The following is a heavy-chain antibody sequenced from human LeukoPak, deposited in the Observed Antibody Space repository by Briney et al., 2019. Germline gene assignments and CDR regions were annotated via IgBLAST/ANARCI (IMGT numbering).Heavy chain of an antibody. D-gene: IGHD3-10*01. CDR3: ARYYGSGRDADY. CDR2: ISPKGIT. J-gene: IGHJ4*02. Sequence: SETLSLTCFVSGYPINIDYSWGWIRQSPGKGLEWIGVISPKGITYYNPSLRGRVSISPDTSKNNFSLKINSVTAADTAVYFCARYYGSGRDADYWGQGTLVIVSS. CDR1: GYPINIDYS. V-gene: IGHV4-38-2*01.